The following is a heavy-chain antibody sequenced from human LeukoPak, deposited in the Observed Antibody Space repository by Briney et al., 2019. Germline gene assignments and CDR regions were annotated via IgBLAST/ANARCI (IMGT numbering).Heavy chain of an antibody. CDR3: ARDRLGPSFSVSHFDL. CDR2: INYNGAIT. CDR1: GFTFVDYG. Sequence: PGGSLRLSCATSGFTFVDYGLSWVRRAPGKGREWLCAINYNGAITDYAASVKGRFTISRDDAKNSLYLRMDSLRAEDTALYYCARDRLGPSFSVSHFDLWGQGTLVTVSS. V-gene: IGHV3-20*04. D-gene: IGHD3-3*02. J-gene: IGHJ4*02.